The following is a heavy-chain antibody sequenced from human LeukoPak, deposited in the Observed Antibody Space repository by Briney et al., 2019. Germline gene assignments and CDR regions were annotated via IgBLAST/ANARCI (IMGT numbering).Heavy chain of an antibody. CDR2: INPNSGGT. CDR3: ARDVTGDYSNAWDWQSYYFDY. D-gene: IGHD6-19*01. J-gene: IGHJ4*01. CDR1: GYTFTGYY. Sequence: ASVKVSCKASGYTFTGYYMHWVRQAPGQGLEWMGWINPNSGGTNYAQKFQGRVTMTRDTSASTVYMALSSLTSEDMAVYYCARDVTGDYSNAWDWQSYYFDYWGHGTLVTVSS. V-gene: IGHV1-2*02.